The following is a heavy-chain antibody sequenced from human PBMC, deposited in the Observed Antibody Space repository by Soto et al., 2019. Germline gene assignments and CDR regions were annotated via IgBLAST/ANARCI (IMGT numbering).Heavy chain of an antibody. CDR3: ARGMRIAAAGYYYYYYMDV. Sequence: SETLSLTCTVSGGSISSYYWSWIRQPPGKGLEWIGYIYYRGSTNYNPSLKSRVTISVDTSKNQFSLKLSSVTAADTAVYYCARGMRIAAAGYYYYYYMDVWGKGTTVTVSS. V-gene: IGHV4-59*01. CDR1: GGSISSYY. J-gene: IGHJ6*03. CDR2: IYYRGST. D-gene: IGHD6-13*01.